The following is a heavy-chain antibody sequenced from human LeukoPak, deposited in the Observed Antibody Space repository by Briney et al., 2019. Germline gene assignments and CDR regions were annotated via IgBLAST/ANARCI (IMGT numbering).Heavy chain of an antibody. D-gene: IGHD5-18*01. J-gene: IGHJ5*02. Sequence: PSQTLSLTCTVSGGYISSGSYYWSWIRQPAGKGLEWIGRIYTSGSTNYNPSLKSRVTISVDTSKNQFSLKLSSVTAADTAVYYCARAGAMVFSGPWGQGTLVTVSS. V-gene: IGHV4-61*02. CDR2: IYTSGST. CDR3: ARAGAMVFSGP. CDR1: GGYISSGSYY.